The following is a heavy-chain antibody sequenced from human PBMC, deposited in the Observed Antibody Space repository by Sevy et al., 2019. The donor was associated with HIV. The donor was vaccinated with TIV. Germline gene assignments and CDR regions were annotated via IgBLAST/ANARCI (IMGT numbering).Heavy chain of an antibody. CDR1: GFTFRTYG. Sequence: GGSLRLSCAASGFTFRTYGIHWVRQAPGKGLEWVALISFDGSKIFYIDSVKGRITVSRDDSRNKLYLQMNSLRPEDAAVYYCAGGPEGQAGHDLKFDSWGQGTLVTVSS. D-gene: IGHD6-19*01. CDR2: ISFDGSKI. CDR3: AGGPEGQAGHDLKFDS. J-gene: IGHJ4*02. V-gene: IGHV3-30*03.